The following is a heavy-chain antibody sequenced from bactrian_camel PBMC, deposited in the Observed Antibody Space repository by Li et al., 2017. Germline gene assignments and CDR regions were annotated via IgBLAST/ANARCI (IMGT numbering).Heavy chain of an antibody. Sequence: GVSGDTNNKHCVGWFRQAPGKEREWIAASDTDGTTCYADSLKGRFTISKDNAKNTLHLQMNSLKPEDTAVYYCAADLGWCGSAPLQREFRNWGQGTQVTVS. CDR2: SDTDGTT. D-gene: IGHD6*01. CDR1: GDTNNKHC. V-gene: IGHV3S57*01. J-gene: IGHJ4*01. CDR3: AADLGWCGSAPLQREFRN.